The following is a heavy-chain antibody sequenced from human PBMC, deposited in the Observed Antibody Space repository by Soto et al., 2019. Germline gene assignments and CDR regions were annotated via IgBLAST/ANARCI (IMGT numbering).Heavy chain of an antibody. Sequence: SETLSLTCTVSGGSITSYYWSWIRQPPGKGLEWIGYISYSGSTNYNPSLKSRVTISVETSKNQFSLKLSSVTAADTAVYYCAREGVSSSWYYYYAMDVWGQGTTVTVSS. CDR1: GGSITSYY. V-gene: IGHV4-59*01. J-gene: IGHJ6*02. CDR3: AREGVSSSWYYYYAMDV. D-gene: IGHD6-13*01. CDR2: ISYSGST.